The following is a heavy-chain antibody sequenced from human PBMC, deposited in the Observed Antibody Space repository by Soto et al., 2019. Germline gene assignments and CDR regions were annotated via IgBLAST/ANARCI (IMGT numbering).Heavy chain of an antibody. Sequence: SLRLSCAASGFTFSNAWMSWVRQAPGKGLEWVGPIKSYTNGGTTDYAAPVKGRFAISRDDSKNTLYLQMNSLKTEDAGVYYCTTDDPINKYWGQGTLVTVSS. CDR1: GFTFSNAW. CDR3: TTDDPINKY. V-gene: IGHV3-15*01. CDR2: IKSYTNGGTT. J-gene: IGHJ4*02.